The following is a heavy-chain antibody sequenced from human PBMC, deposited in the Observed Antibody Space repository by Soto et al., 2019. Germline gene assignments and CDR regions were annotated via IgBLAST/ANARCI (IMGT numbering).Heavy chain of an antibody. Sequence: PSETLSLTCTVSGGSISSGGFYWSWIRQPPGKGLEWIGYVHYSGSTYYSPSLKSRLSMSIDTSKNQFSLSLSSVTAADTAVYYCARDTMWPYGRYYYYKMDVWGQGTTVTVSS. CDR3: ARDTMWPYGRYYYYKMDV. CDR2: VHYSGST. J-gene: IGHJ6*03. V-gene: IGHV4-30-4*01. D-gene: IGHD3-16*01. CDR1: GGSISSGGFY.